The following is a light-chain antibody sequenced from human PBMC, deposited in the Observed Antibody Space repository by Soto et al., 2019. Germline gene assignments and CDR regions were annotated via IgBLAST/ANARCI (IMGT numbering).Light chain of an antibody. CDR1: QSVSSSY. CDR2: GAS. Sequence: FTPSPSPPSLSPGEKATLSCKASQSVSSSYLAWYQQKPGQAPRLLIYGASSRATGIPDRFSGSGSGTDFTLTISRLEPEDFAVYYCQQYGSSPRPFGQGTMVDIK. J-gene: IGKJ1*01. CDR3: QQYGSSPRP. V-gene: IGKV3-20*01.